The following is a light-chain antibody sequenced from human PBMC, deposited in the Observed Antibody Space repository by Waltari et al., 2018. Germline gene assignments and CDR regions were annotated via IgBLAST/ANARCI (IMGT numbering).Light chain of an antibody. CDR3: QHYGTSPPLT. CDR1: QTFSGSY. J-gene: IGKJ4*01. CDR2: GAS. Sequence: TLSCMASQTFSGSYLAWYQQKPGQAPRLLIYGASTRAAGCPVRFSGSGSGTDFTLTISRLEPEDFAVYYCQHYGTSPPLTFGGGTKVEIK. V-gene: IGKV3-20*01.